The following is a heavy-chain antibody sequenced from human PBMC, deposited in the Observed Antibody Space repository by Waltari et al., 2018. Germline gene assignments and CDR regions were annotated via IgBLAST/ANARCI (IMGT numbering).Heavy chain of an antibody. CDR2: INPHSGEV. CDR3: SDSSGP. D-gene: IGHD3-22*01. CDR1: GYSFTRYD. Sequence: VQLVQSGAEVQKPGASVKVSCEASGYSFTRYDVNSVRQATGQGLEWMGWINPHSGEVGYTQRFQGRITMTRNTSINTVYMELSSLTADDTATYYCSDSSGPWGQGTLVTVSS. V-gene: IGHV1-8*01. J-gene: IGHJ5*02.